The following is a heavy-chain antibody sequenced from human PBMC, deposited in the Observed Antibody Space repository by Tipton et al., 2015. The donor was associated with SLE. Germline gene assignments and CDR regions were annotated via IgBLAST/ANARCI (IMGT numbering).Heavy chain of an antibody. D-gene: IGHD1-1*01. J-gene: IGHJ4*02. CDR2: IYGSGTT. V-gene: IGHV4-59*01. Sequence: TLSLTCTVSGGSISDYYWSWIRQSPGKGLEWIGYIYGSGTTIYNPSLKSRVTISVDTSTNQVSLKLTSVTAADTAMYYCARDKQPGDYWGQGTLVTVSS. CDR1: GGSISDYY. CDR3: ARDKQPGDY.